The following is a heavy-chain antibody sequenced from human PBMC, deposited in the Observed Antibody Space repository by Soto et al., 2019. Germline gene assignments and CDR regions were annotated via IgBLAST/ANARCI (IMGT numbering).Heavy chain of an antibody. D-gene: IGHD2-2*02. V-gene: IGHV3-48*03. CDR2: ISGSGTTT. CDR3: TRVLYGTS. J-gene: IGHJ5*02. CDR1: GFTFSSYE. Sequence: GGSLRLSCAGYGFTFSSYEMNWVRQAPGKGLEWVSFISGSGTTTYYADSVRGRFTISRDNTKNSLYLQMNSLSAEDTGVYYCTRVLYGTSWGQGTLVTVSS.